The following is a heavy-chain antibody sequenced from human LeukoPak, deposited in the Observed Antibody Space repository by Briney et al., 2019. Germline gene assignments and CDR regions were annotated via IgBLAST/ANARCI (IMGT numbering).Heavy chain of an antibody. CDR3: ARESYDILTGYYNVDY. V-gene: IGHV3-20*04. CDR2: ISWNGGST. CDR1: GFTFDDYG. J-gene: IGHJ4*02. D-gene: IGHD3-9*01. Sequence: GGSLRLSCAASGFTFDDYGMSWVRQAPGKGLEWVSGISWNGGSTGYADSVKGRFTISRDNAKNSLYLQMNSLRAEDTALYYCARESYDILTGYYNVDYWGQGTLVTVSS.